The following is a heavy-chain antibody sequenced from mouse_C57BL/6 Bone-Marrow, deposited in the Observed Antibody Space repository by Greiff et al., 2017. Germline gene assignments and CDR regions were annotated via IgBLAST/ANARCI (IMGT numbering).Heavy chain of an antibody. CDR1: GYSFTDYN. V-gene: IGHV1-39*01. CDR2: INPNYGTT. Sequence: EVKLMESGPELVKPGASVKISCKASGYSFTDYNMNWVKQSNGKSLEWIGVINPNYGTTSYNQKFKGKATLTVDQSSSTAYMQLNSLTSEDSAVYYCARGIYGYARGYYAMDYWGQGTSVTVSS. CDR3: ARGIYGYARGYYAMDY. D-gene: IGHD2-14*01. J-gene: IGHJ4*01.